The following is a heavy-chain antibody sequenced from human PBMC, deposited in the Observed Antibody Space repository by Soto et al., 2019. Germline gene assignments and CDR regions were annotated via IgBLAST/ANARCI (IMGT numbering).Heavy chain of an antibody. Sequence: SETRSLSCTVSGGSISSYYWSWIRLPPGKGLEWIGYIYYSGSTNYNPSLKSRVTISVDTSKNQFSLKLSSVTAADTAMYYCARAVVATIYPENNWFDPWGQGTLVTVSS. J-gene: IGHJ5*02. CDR1: GGSISSYY. V-gene: IGHV4-59*08. D-gene: IGHD5-12*01. CDR3: ARAVVATIYPENNWFDP. CDR2: IYYSGST.